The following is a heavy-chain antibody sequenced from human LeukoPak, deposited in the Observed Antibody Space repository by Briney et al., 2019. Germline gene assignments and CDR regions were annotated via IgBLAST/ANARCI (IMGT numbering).Heavy chain of an antibody. CDR3: VRAWGTGWFDP. J-gene: IGHJ5*02. Sequence: GGSLRLSCAASGFTFSSYWMHWVRQAPGKGPVWVSRINSDGSSTNYADSVKGRFTISRDNAKNTLSLQMNSLRAEDTAVYYCVRAWGTGWFDPWGQGTLVTVSS. V-gene: IGHV3-74*01. CDR1: GFTFSSYW. CDR2: INSDGSST. D-gene: IGHD3-16*01.